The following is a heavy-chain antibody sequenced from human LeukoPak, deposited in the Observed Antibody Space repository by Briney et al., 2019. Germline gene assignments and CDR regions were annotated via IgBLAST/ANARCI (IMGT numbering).Heavy chain of an antibody. D-gene: IGHD2-21*02. CDR1: GFTFDDYT. CDR3: AKEPIVVVTASAFDI. V-gene: IGHV3-43*01. Sequence: GGSLRLSCAASGFTFDDYTMHWVREAPGKGLEWVSLISWDGGSTYYADSVKGRFTISRDNSKNSLYLQMNSLRTEDTALYYCAKEPIVVVTASAFDIWGQGTMVTVSS. CDR2: ISWDGGST. J-gene: IGHJ3*02.